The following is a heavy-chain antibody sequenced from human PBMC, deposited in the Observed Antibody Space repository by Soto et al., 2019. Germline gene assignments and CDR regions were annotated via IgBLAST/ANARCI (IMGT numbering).Heavy chain of an antibody. J-gene: IGHJ5*02. CDR2: IINSGGTT. CDR3: AKAFGSNSAS. CDR1: GFTFSSYG. D-gene: IGHD2-2*01. Sequence: EVQLLESGGGLVQPGGSLRLSCAASGFTFSSYGMSWVRQAPGKGLEWVSSIINSGGTTYYADTVKGRFTISRDNSKNTLYLQMNILGDEDTAVYYCAKAFGSNSASWGQGTLVIVSS. V-gene: IGHV3-23*01.